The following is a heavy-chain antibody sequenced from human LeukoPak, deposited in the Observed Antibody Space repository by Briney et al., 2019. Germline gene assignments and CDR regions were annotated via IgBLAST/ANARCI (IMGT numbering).Heavy chain of an antibody. CDR3: ATGIDYGGGY. CDR2: IKSEDDGGTI. J-gene: IGHJ4*02. Sequence: GGSLRLSCAASGFIFSNVWMNWVRQAPGKGLEWVGRIKSEDDGGTIDYAPPVQGRFTVSRDDSKNMVYLQMDSLRTEDSAIYYCATGIDYGGGYWGQGTRVIVSS. D-gene: IGHD4-17*01. V-gene: IGHV3-15*07. CDR1: GFIFSNVW.